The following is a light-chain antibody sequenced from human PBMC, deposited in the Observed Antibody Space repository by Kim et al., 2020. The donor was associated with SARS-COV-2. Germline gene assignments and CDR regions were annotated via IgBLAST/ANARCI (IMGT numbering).Light chain of an antibody. CDR3: SSYTCSSTLV. Sequence: GQSITISCTGTSSDVGGYNYVSWYQQHPGRAPKLMIYDVSNRPSGVSNRFSGSKSGNTASLTISGLQAEDEADYYCSSYTCSSTLVFGGGTKVTVL. V-gene: IGLV2-14*03. CDR1: SSDVGGYNY. J-gene: IGLJ2*01. CDR2: DVS.